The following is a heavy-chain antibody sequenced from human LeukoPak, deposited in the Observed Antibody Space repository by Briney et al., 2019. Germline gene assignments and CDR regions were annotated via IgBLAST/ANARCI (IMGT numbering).Heavy chain of an antibody. D-gene: IGHD1-14*01. CDR3: AKTVEPMGNRYFDL. CDR2: ISYDGGNK. CDR1: GFTFSSYG. J-gene: IGHJ2*01. Sequence: GGSLRLSCAASGFTFSSYGIHWVRQAPGKGLEWVAVISYDGGNKYFADSVKGRFTISRDNSKNTVYLQMSSLRTDDTAVYYCAKTVEPMGNRYFDLWGRGTLVTVSS. V-gene: IGHV3-30*18.